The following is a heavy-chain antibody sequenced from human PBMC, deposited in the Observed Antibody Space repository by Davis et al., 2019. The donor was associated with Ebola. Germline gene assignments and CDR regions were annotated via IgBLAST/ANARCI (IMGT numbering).Heavy chain of an antibody. D-gene: IGHD3-3*01. V-gene: IGHV3-23*01. CDR3: ARSGLSFGVVKYHYGMDA. CDR2: ISGSGGNT. CDR1: AITFSSYA. Sequence: GESLKISCADSAITFSSYAMTWVRQAPGKGLEWVSAISGSGGNTYYADSVKGRFTISRDNSKKTMYLQMNSLRGEDTAVYYCARSGLSFGVVKYHYGMDAWGQGTTVTVSS. J-gene: IGHJ6*02.